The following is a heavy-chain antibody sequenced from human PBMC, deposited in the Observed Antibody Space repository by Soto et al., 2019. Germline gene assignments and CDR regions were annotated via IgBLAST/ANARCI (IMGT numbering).Heavy chain of an antibody. CDR2: IYYSGST. J-gene: IGHJ6*02. Sequence: QVRLQESGPGLVKPSETLSLSCLVSGDSVGNGPYYWSWIRQSPGEGLEWIGYIYYSGSTNVNPSLESRVNISIDTSKNQFFLELRSVTAADAAVYFCARVGTSCHTGGCYYYYGLDVWGQGTTVAISS. V-gene: IGHV4-61*01. D-gene: IGHD2-2*02. CDR1: GDSVGNGPYY. CDR3: ARVGTSCHTGGCYYYYGLDV.